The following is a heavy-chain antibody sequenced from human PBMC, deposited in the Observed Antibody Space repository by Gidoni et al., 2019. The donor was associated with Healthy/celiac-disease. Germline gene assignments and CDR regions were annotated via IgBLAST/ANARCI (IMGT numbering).Heavy chain of an antibody. CDR1: GGSISSYY. Sequence: QVQLQESGPGLVKPSETLSLTCTVSGGSISSYYWSWIRQPPGKGLEWIGYIYYSGSTNYNPSLKSRVTISVDTSKNQFSLKLSSVTAADTAVYYCARSAPLGFGFDPWGQGTLVTVSS. CDR2: IYYSGST. CDR3: ARSAPLGFGFDP. D-gene: IGHD3-10*01. J-gene: IGHJ5*02. V-gene: IGHV4-59*12.